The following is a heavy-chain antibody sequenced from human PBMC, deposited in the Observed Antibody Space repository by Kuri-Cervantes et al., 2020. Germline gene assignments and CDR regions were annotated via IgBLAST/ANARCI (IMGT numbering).Heavy chain of an antibody. V-gene: IGHV3-30*02. CDR3: AKSYGDSVLGGAGY. D-gene: IGHD4-17*01. CDR2: IRYDGSNK. Sequence: GGSLRLSCAASGFTFSSYGMHWVRQAPGKGLEWVAFIRYDGSNKYYADSVKGRFTISRDNSKNTLYLQMSSLGPEDTAVYFCAKSYGDSVLGGAGYWGQGTLVTVSS. J-gene: IGHJ4*02. CDR1: GFTFSSYG.